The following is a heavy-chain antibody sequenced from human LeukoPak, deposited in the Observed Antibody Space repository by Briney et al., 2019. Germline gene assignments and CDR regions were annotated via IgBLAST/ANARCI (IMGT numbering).Heavy chain of an antibody. CDR3: ARARGGVCVVAATGFDY. Sequence: ASVKVSCKASGYTFTSYYMHWVRRAPGQGLEWMGIINPSGGSTSYAQEFQGRVTMTRDTSTSTVYMELSSLRSEDTAVYYCARARGGVCVVAATGFDYWGQGTLVTVSS. J-gene: IGHJ4*02. CDR2: INPSGGST. CDR1: GYTFTSYY. D-gene: IGHD2-15*01. V-gene: IGHV1-46*01.